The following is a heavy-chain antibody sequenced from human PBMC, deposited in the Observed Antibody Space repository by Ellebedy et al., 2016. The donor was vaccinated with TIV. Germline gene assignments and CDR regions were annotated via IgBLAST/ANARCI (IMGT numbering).Heavy chain of an antibody. Sequence: GESLKISCAASGFIFSHYSMNWVRQAPGKGLEWVSYISRSSSNTYYGDSAKGRFTISRDDAKNSLYLQMNSLRAEDTAVYYCAREKSGHKWNDGFDSWGQGTLVTVSS. CDR1: GFIFSHYS. D-gene: IGHD1-1*01. J-gene: IGHJ4*02. CDR3: AREKSGHKWNDGFDS. V-gene: IGHV3-21*01. CDR2: ISRSSSNT.